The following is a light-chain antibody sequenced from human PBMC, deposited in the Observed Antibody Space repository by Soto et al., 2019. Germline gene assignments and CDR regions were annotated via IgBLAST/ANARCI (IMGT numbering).Light chain of an antibody. CDR1: QSVSSSY. CDR2: GAS. V-gene: IGKV3-20*01. J-gene: IGKJ1*01. Sequence: IVLTQSPGTLSLSPGERDKFSCRASQSVSSSYLAWYQQKPGQAPRLLIYGASSRATGIPDRFSGSGSGTDFTLTISRLEPEDFAVYYCQQYGSSPRTFGQGTKVDIK. CDR3: QQYGSSPRT.